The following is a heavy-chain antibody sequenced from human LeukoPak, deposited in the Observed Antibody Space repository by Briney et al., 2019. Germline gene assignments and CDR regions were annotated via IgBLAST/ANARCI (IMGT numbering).Heavy chain of an antibody. Sequence: PSETLSLTCTVSGASISTSSYYWGWIRQPPGKGLEWIGSIYYTGSTYYKPSLKSRVTISTDTSKNQFSLKLSSVTAADTAVYFCARHFYYGDYYFDCWGRGTLVTVSS. D-gene: IGHD4-17*01. CDR1: GASISTSSYY. CDR3: ARHFYYGDYYFDC. V-gene: IGHV4-39*01. CDR2: IYYTGST. J-gene: IGHJ4*02.